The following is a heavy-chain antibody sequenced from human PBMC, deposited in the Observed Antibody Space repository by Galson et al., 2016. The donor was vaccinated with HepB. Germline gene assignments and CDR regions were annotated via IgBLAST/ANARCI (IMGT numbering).Heavy chain of an antibody. CDR2: ITGSGTYI. CDR3: ARDPYATSLEYFQH. V-gene: IGHV3-21*01. D-gene: IGHD2-2*01. J-gene: IGHJ1*01. Sequence: LRLSCAASGFTFSSYSMSWVRLAPGKGLEWVSSITGSGTYIHYADSVKGRFSISRDNAKSSLFLQMSSLRAEDTAVYFCARDPYATSLEYFQHWGQGTLVTVSS. CDR1: GFTFSSYS.